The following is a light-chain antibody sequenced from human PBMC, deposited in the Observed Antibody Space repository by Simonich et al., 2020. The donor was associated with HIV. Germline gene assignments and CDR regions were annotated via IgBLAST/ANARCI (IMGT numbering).Light chain of an antibody. CDR1: QSVNKW. Sequence: DFQMTQSPSTLSASVGDRVTITCRASQSVNKWLAWYQQKPGKAPKLLIYKTSTLESGVPSRFSGSGSGTEFTLPINSLQPDDFATYFCQQYNGYSPMYTFGQGTKLEIK. J-gene: IGKJ2*01. V-gene: IGKV1-5*03. CDR3: QQYNGYSPMYT. CDR2: KTS.